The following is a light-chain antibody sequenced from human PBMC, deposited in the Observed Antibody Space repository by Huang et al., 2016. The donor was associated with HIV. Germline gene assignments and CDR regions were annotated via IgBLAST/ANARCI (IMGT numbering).Light chain of an antibody. V-gene: IGKV1-39*01. CDR2: ASS. CDR3: QQSYSAPPLT. CDR1: QTISSY. J-gene: IGKJ4*01. Sequence: DIQMTQSPSSLSASVGDRVTITCRASQTISSYLNWYQQKPGKAPQLLIYASSSLQSGVPSRFSGSGSGTDFTLTISRLQPEDFATYYCQQSYSAPPLTFGGGTKVEI.